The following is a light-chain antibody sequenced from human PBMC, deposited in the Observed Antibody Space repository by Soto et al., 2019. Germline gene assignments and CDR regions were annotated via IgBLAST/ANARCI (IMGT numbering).Light chain of an antibody. CDR2: DVN. CDR3: CSYAGTYAFYV. V-gene: IGLV2-11*01. Sequence: QSALTQPRSVSGSPGQSVTLSCTGTSSDVGGYYYVSWYQQHPGKAPKLMIYDVNKRPSGVPDRFSASKSGITASLTISGLQAEDEADYYCCSYAGTYAFYVFGTGTKLTVL. CDR1: SSDVGGYYY. J-gene: IGLJ1*01.